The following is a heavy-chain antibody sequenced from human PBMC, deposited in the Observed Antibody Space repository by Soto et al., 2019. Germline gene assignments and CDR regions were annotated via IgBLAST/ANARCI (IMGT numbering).Heavy chain of an antibody. Sequence: QVQLQESGPGLLKPSQTLSLTCSVSGASITTGDYYWSWIRQSPGRGLEWIAYVYYNGNTYYNPSRESRLSISVDTSKSQFSLKLHSVTAADTAVYYCAKYQGLIDGFDVWGQGTMVTVSS. CDR2: VYYNGNT. J-gene: IGHJ3*01. D-gene: IGHD6-19*01. CDR3: AKYQGLIDGFDV. CDR1: GASITTGDYY. V-gene: IGHV4-30-4*01.